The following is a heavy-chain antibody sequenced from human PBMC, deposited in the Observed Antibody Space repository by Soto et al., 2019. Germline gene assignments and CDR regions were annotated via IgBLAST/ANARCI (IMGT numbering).Heavy chain of an antibody. V-gene: IGHV1-69*02. J-gene: IGHJ4*02. CDR2: IIPILGIA. CDR3: ARGTPGATEGY. D-gene: IGHD5-12*01. Sequence: QVQLVQSGAEVKKPGSSVKVSCKASGGTFSSYTISWVRQAPGQGLEWMGRIIPILGIANYAQKFQGRVTITADKSTSTAYMELSSLRSEDTAVDYCARGTPGATEGYWGQGTLVTVSS. CDR1: GGTFSSYT.